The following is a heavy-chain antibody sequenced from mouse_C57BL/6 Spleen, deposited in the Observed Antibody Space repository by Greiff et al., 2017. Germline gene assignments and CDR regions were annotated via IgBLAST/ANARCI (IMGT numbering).Heavy chain of an antibody. V-gene: IGHV1-18*01. CDR3: ARRSNYRYFDV. CDR1: GYTFTDYN. Sequence: EVQLKESGPELVKPGASVKIPCKASGYTFTDYNMDWVKQSHGKSLEWIGDINPNNGGTIYNQKFKGKATLTVDKSSSTAYMELRSLTSEDTAVYYCARRSNYRYFDVWGTGTTVTVSS. CDR2: INPNNGGT. D-gene: IGHD2-5*01. J-gene: IGHJ1*03.